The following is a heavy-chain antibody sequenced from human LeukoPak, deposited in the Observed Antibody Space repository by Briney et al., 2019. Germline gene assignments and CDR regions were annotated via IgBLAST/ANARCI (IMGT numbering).Heavy chain of an antibody. CDR1: GYTFTSYG. V-gene: IGHV1-18*01. CDR3: ARDCSGGSCYSGYDY. J-gene: IGHJ4*02. CDR2: ISAYNGNT. Sequence: ASVKVSCKASGYTFTSYGISWVRQAPGQGLEWMGWISAYNGNTNYAQKLQGRVTMTTDTSTSTAYMELRSLRSDDTAVYYCARDCSGGSCYSGYDYWGQGTLVTVSS. D-gene: IGHD2-15*01.